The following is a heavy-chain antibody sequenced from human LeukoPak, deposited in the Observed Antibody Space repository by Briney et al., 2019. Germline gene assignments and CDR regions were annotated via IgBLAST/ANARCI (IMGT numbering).Heavy chain of an antibody. V-gene: IGHV1-24*01. CDR2: SDPENGKT. CDR3: ATGVHYYGSGSYYNGANWFDP. Sequence: ASVKVSCKVSGYIFTELSMHWVRQSPGKGLEWMGGSDPENGKTVYPQNFQGRVTMTEDTSTDTAYMELSSLRSEDTAVYYCATGVHYYGSGSYYNGANWFDPWGQGTLVTVSS. J-gene: IGHJ5*02. CDR1: GYIFTELS. D-gene: IGHD3-10*01.